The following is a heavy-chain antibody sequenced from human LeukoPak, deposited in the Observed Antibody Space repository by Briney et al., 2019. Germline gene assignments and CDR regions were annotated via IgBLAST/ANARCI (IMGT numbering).Heavy chain of an antibody. V-gene: IGHV4-59*01. CDR1: GVSFSGYY. Sequence: PSETLSLTCAVYGVSFSGYYWSWIRQPPGKGLEWIGYIYYSGSTNYNPSLKSRVTISVDTSKNQFSLKLSSVTAADTAVYYCARDLNDHDYGDPTGAFDIWGQGTMVTVSS. CDR2: IYYSGST. D-gene: IGHD4-17*01. CDR3: ARDLNDHDYGDPTGAFDI. J-gene: IGHJ3*02.